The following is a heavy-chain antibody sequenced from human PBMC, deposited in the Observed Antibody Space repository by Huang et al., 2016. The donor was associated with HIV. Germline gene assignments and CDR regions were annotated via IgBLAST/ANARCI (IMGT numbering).Heavy chain of an antibody. V-gene: IGHV1-69*13. CDR2: IIQRFGSR. CDR1: GGSFNNFG. Sequence: QVQLVQSGAEVRKPGSSVKVSCRASGGSFNNFGIKGVRQAPGQGLEWRGGIIQRFGSRNDAQRFKERVTITADETTGVVHLEVTSLRSDDTAVYFCAKRGGAWGSPYAFDLWGPGTMVTVSS. CDR3: AKRGGAWGSPYAFDL. D-gene: IGHD3-16*01. J-gene: IGHJ3*01.